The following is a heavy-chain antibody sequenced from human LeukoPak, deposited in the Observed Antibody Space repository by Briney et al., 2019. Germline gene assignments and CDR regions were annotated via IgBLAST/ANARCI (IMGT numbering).Heavy chain of an antibody. V-gene: IGHV3-48*04. J-gene: IGHJ5*02. D-gene: IGHD3-16*01. Sequence: PGGSLRLSCAASGFTFSDYSMNWVRQAPGKGPEWVSYISSSSNTIYYADSVKGRFTISRDNAKNSLYLQMNSLRAEDTAVYYCARGAWGEWFDPWGQGTLVTVSS. CDR3: ARGAWGEWFDP. CDR1: GFTFSDYS. CDR2: ISSSSNTI.